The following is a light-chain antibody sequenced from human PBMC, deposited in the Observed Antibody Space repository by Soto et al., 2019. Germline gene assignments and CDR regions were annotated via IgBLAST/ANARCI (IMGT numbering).Light chain of an antibody. V-gene: IGKV3-15*01. Sequence: EIVMTQSPATLSVSPGERATLSCRASQSVGSNLAWYQQKPGQAPRLLIYGASTRATGIPVRFSGSGSGTEFTLTMSSLQSEDFAVYYCQQYNNWPLWTFGQGTKVEIK. J-gene: IGKJ1*01. CDR3: QQYNNWPLWT. CDR2: GAS. CDR1: QSVGSN.